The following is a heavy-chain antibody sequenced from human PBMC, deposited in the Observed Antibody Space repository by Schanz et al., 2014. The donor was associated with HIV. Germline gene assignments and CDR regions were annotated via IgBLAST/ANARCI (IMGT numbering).Heavy chain of an antibody. D-gene: IGHD1-26*01. CDR1: GGSFSSYA. V-gene: IGHV1-2*02. J-gene: IGHJ2*01. Sequence: QVPLVQSGAEVKKPGSSVKVSCKASGGSFSSYAINWVRQAPGQGLEWMGWINPNSGDTDYAQKFQGRVPMTRDTSISTAYMELESLRSEDTAIYYCVRAASFHFDKEGYYRNWYFDFWGRGTLVAVSS. CDR3: VRAASFHFDKEGYYRNWYFDF. CDR2: INPNSGDT.